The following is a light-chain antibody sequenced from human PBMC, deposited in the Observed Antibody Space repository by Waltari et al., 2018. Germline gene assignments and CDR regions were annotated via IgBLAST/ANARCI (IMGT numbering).Light chain of an antibody. V-gene: IGKV1-5*03. Sequence: IHMTQSPSTLSASVGDRFTLTCRASQSITNWLAWYQQKPGKDPKLLIYKASNLESGVPSRFSGSGSGTEFTLTISSLQPDDFATYYCQQYDNYWTFGQGTKVEIK. J-gene: IGKJ1*01. CDR2: KAS. CDR3: QQYDNYWT. CDR1: QSITNW.